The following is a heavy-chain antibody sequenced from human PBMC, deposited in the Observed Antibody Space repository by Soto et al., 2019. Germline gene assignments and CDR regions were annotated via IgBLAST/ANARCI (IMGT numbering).Heavy chain of an antibody. CDR2: IRGSSSPM. J-gene: IGHJ4*02. D-gene: IGHD3-10*01. CDR1: GFTFGDYG. V-gene: IGHV3-48*01. CDR3: VRESPGTVRGISFDY. Sequence: EVQLVESGGGLVQPGGSLRLSCAAAGFTFGDYGMNWVRQAPGKGLEWVSCIRGSSSPMYYTDSVRGRFTITRDNAKNSLSLQMDSLRAEDTAVYYCVRESPGTVRGISFDYWGPGTLVNVSS.